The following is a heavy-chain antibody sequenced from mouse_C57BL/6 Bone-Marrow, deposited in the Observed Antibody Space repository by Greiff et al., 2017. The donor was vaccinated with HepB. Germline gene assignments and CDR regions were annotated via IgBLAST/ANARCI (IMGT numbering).Heavy chain of an antibody. J-gene: IGHJ2*01. CDR3: ASLLWQLRGYFDY. D-gene: IGHD2-10*01. V-gene: IGHV3-6*01. Sequence: ESGPGLVKPSQSLSLTCSVTGYSITSGYYWNWIRQFPGNKLEWMGYISYDGSNNYNPSLKNRISITRDTSKNQFFLKLNSVTTEDTATYYCASLLWQLRGYFDYWGQGTTLTVSS. CDR2: ISYDGSN. CDR1: GYSITSGYY.